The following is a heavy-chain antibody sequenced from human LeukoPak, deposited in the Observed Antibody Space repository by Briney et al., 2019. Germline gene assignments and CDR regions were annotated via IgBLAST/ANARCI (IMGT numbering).Heavy chain of an antibody. Sequence: GGSLRLSCAASGFTFDDYAMHWVRQAPGKGLEWVSGICWNSGSIGYADSVKGRFTISRDNAKNSLYLQMNSLRAEDTALYYCAKDMNDFWSGYWFDPWGQGTLVTVSS. CDR3: AKDMNDFWSGYWFDP. CDR2: ICWNSGSI. J-gene: IGHJ5*02. V-gene: IGHV3-9*01. CDR1: GFTFDDYA. D-gene: IGHD3-3*01.